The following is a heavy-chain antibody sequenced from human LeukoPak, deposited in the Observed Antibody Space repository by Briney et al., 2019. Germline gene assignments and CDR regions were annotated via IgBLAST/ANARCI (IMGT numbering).Heavy chain of an antibody. CDR2: ISKDGGHK. V-gene: IGHV3-30*04. CDR3: ARNPYGENSFYS. CDR1: GFTFSDCA. D-gene: IGHD4-17*01. J-gene: IGHJ5*01. Sequence: GGSLRLSCAASGFTFSDCAVHWVRQAPGKGLEWVAIISKDGGHKYYADSVQGRFTISRDNFNSALYLQMNTLRPDDTAVYYCARNPYGENSFYSWGQGTLVTVSS.